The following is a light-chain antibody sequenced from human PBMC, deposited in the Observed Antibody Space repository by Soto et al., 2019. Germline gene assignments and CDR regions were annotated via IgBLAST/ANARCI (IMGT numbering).Light chain of an antibody. V-gene: IGKV1-39*01. J-gene: IGKJ4*01. Sequence: DIQMTQSPSSLSASVGDRVTITCRASQSISSYLNWYQQKPGKAPKLLIYAASSLQSGVPSRFSGSGSGTDFTLTISSLQPEDSATYYCQQYNTYPLTFGGGTTVDIK. CDR1: QSISSY. CDR2: AAS. CDR3: QQYNTYPLT.